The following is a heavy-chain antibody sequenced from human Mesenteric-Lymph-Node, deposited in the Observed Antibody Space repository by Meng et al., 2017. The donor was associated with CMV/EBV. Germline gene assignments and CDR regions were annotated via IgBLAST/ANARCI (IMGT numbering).Heavy chain of an antibody. V-gene: IGHV2-70*20. CDR3: ARIGRSGWSGYSPFDS. Sequence: SGPTLVKPTQTLTLTCTFSGFSLSTSGMCVSWVRQPPGKALEWLAVIDWDDDKYYSTYLKTRLTISRDTSKNQVVLTMTNMDPLDTGTYYCARIGRSGWSGYSPFDSWGQGTLVTVSS. CDR2: IDWDDDK. CDR1: GFSLSTSGMC. J-gene: IGHJ4*02. D-gene: IGHD3-3*01.